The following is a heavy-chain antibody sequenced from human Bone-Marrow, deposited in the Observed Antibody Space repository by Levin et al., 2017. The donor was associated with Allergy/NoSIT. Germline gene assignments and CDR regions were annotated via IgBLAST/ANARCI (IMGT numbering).Heavy chain of an antibody. CDR2: VVGSGGST. Sequence: GGSLRLSCAASGFTFSSYDMSWVRQAPGKGLEWVSAVVGSGGSTYYADSVKGRFTISRDNSKNTLFLQMNNLRAEDPAVYYCVKDLKKKGYQLLRKAAAGPFDYWGQGTLVTVSS. J-gene: IGHJ4*02. CDR1: GFTFSSYD. CDR3: VKDLKKKGYQLLRKAAAGPFDY. D-gene: IGHD6-13*01. V-gene: IGHV3-23*01.